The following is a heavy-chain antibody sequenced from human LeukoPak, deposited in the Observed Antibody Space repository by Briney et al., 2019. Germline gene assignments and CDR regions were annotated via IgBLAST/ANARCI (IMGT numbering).Heavy chain of an antibody. J-gene: IGHJ4*02. D-gene: IGHD5-12*01. Sequence: GGSLRLSCAASGFTFSSYAMSWVRQAPGKGLEWVSAISGSGGSTYYADSVKGRFTISRDNSKNTLYLQMNSLRAEDTAVYYCARERYSGYDWNPFDYWGQGTLVTVSS. CDR3: ARERYSGYDWNPFDY. CDR2: ISGSGGST. CDR1: GFTFSSYA. V-gene: IGHV3-23*01.